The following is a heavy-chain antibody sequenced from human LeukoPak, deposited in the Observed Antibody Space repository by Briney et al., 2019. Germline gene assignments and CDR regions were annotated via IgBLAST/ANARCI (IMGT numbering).Heavy chain of an antibody. J-gene: IGHJ6*03. V-gene: IGHV4-4*07. CDR3: AREGVSGSYYYYYMDV. Sequence: SETLSLTCTVSGGSISSYYWSWIRQPAGKGLEWIGRIYTSGSTNYNPSLKSRVTMSVDTSKNQFSLKLSSVTAADTAVYYCAREGVSGSYYYYYMDVWGKGTTVTITS. CDR2: IYTSGST. D-gene: IGHD5-12*01. CDR1: GGSISSYY.